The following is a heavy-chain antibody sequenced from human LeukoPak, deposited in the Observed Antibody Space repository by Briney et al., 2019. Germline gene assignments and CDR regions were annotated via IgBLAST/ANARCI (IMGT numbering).Heavy chain of an antibody. Sequence: GGSLRLSCAASGFSFSSSEMNGVRQAPGKGPEWVSHISSGGNTEYYADSVRGRFTMSRDNAKNLLYLQMNSLRDEDTAVYYCARDTVNGPFVISLDLWGQGALVTVSS. V-gene: IGHV3-48*03. D-gene: IGHD2-8*01. CDR3: ARDTVNGPFVISLDL. CDR2: ISSGGNTE. CDR1: GFSFSSSE. J-gene: IGHJ5*02.